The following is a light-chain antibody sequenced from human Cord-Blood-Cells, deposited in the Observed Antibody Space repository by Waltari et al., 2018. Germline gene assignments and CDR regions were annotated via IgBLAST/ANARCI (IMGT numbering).Light chain of an antibody. CDR2: EVS. V-gene: IGLV2-18*02. J-gene: IGLJ2*01. CDR1: SSDVGSYNR. CDR3: SSYTSSSTFV. Sequence: QSALTQPPSVSGSPGQSVTIPCTGTSSDVGSYNRVSWYQQPPGTAPTPMIYEVSNRPSGVPDRFSGSKSGNTASLTISGLQAEDEADYYCSSYTSSSTFVFGGGTKLTVL.